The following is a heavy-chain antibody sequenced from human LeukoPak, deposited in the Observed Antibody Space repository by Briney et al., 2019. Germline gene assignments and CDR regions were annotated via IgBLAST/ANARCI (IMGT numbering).Heavy chain of an antibody. D-gene: IGHD4-17*01. V-gene: IGHV3-30*02. J-gene: IGHJ3*02. CDR2: IQYDGSNK. CDR3: ANLATVTTRGVFDI. CDR1: GFTLSSYG. Sequence: GGSLRLSCAASGFTLSSYGIHWVRQAPGKGLEWVAFIQYDGSNKYYADSVRGRFTISRDNSQNTLYLQMNSLRNEDTAVYYCANLATVTTRGVFDIWGQGTMVTVSS.